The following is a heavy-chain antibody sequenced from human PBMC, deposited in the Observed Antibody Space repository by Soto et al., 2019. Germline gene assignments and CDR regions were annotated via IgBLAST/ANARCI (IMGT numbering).Heavy chain of an antibody. Sequence: ASVKVSCKASGYTFTSYDINWVRQATGQGLEWMGWMNPNSGNTGYAQKFQGRVTMTRNTSISTAYMELSSLRSEDTAVYYCASPTGEHDAFDIWGQGTMVTVSS. CDR3: ASPTGEHDAFDI. CDR2: MNPNSGNT. V-gene: IGHV1-8*01. J-gene: IGHJ3*02. D-gene: IGHD7-27*01. CDR1: GYTFTSYD.